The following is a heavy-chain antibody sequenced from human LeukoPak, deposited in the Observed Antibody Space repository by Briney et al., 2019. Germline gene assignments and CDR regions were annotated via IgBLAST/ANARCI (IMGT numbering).Heavy chain of an antibody. J-gene: IGHJ5*02. CDR2: INHSGST. V-gene: IGHV4-34*01. CDR1: GGSFSGYY. CDR3: ARAELAGSIRFFDP. D-gene: IGHD6-19*01. Sequence: SETLSLTCAVYGGSFSGYYWSWIRQPPGKGLEWIGEINHSGSTDYNPSLKSRVTISLDTSKNQFSLKLSSVTAADTAVYYCARAELAGSIRFFDPWGQGTLVTVSS.